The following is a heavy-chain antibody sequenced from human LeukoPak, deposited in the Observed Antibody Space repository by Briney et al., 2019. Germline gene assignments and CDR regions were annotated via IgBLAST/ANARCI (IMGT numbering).Heavy chain of an antibody. CDR3: ARGMFGYRRGPFEP. V-gene: IGHV7-4-1*02. D-gene: IGHD3-3*01. CDR1: GYTFSSYA. Sequence: GASVKLSCKASGYTFSSYAMNWVRQAPGQGLERLGWLNTNTGNPTYAQGVTGRFVFSLDTSVSTAYLQISSLKAEDTAVYDCARGMFGYRRGPFEPWGQGTLVTVSS. J-gene: IGHJ5*02. CDR2: LNTNTGNP.